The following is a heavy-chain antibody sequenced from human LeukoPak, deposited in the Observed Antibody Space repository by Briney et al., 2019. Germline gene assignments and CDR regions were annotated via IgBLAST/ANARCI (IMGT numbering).Heavy chain of an antibody. CDR2: INPILGIA. CDR1: GGTFSSYT. D-gene: IGHD6-19*01. CDR3: ARADIAVAAPSDY. Sequence: ASVKVSCKASGGTFSSYTISWGRQAPGQGREGMGRINPILGIANYAQKFQGRVTLTADKSTSTAYMELSSLRSEDTAVYYCARADIAVAAPSDYWGQGTLVTVSS. J-gene: IGHJ4*02. V-gene: IGHV1-69*02.